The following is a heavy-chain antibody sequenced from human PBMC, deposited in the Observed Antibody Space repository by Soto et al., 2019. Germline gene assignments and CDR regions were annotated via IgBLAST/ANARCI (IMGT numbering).Heavy chain of an antibody. J-gene: IGHJ4*02. CDR1: GFTFNIYA. Sequence: PGGSLRLSCAASGFTFNIYAMTWVRQAPGKGLEWVSTTGATGRTTYYADSVKGRFTVSRDNSENTLDLQMSNLRAEDTAVYYCATVHNTSRSFDYWGQGTLVTVSS. CDR3: ATVHNTSRSFDY. D-gene: IGHD1-20*01. V-gene: IGHV3-23*01. CDR2: TGATGRTT.